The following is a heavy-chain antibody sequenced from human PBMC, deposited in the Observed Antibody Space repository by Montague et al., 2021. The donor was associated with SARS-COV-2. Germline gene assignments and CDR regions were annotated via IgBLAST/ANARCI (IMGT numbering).Heavy chain of an antibody. Sequence: SETLSLTCTVSGGSVSSSYWSWIRQPPGKGLEWIAYIYHGGSTDYNPSXXSRVTISVDTSKNQFSLKLTSVTAADTAVYYCAGTEGSGWYREVGYWGQGPLVTVSS. D-gene: IGHD6-19*01. CDR3: AGTEGSGWYREVGY. V-gene: IGHV4-59*02. CDR1: GGSVSSSY. J-gene: IGHJ4*02. CDR2: IYHGGST.